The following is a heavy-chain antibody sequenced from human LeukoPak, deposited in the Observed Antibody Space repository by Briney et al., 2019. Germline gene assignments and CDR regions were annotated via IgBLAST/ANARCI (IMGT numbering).Heavy chain of an antibody. CDR3: ARDLITMARGVLRGFDP. CDR2: INPNSGGT. D-gene: IGHD3-10*01. J-gene: IGHJ5*02. CDR1: GYTFTGYY. Sequence: ASVKVSCKASGYTFTGYYMHWVRQAPGQGLEWMGWINPNSGGTNYAQKFQGRVTMTRDTSISTAYMELSRLRSDDTAVYYCARDLITMARGVLRGFDPWGQGTLVTVSS. V-gene: IGHV1-2*02.